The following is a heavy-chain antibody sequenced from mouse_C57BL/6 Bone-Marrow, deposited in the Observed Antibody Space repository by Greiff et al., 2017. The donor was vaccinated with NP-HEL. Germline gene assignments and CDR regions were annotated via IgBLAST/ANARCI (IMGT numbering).Heavy chain of an antibody. CDR1: GYTFTDYY. CDR2: IFPGSGST. CDR3: ARHYYGSSYCWYFDV. V-gene: IGHV1-75*01. D-gene: IGHD1-1*01. J-gene: IGHJ1*03. Sequence: LEESGPELVKPGASVKISCKASGYTFTDYYINWVKQRPGQGLEWIGWIFPGSGSTYYNEKFKGKATLTVDKSSSTAYMLLSSLTSEDSAVYFCARHYYGSSYCWYFDVWGTGTTVTVSS.